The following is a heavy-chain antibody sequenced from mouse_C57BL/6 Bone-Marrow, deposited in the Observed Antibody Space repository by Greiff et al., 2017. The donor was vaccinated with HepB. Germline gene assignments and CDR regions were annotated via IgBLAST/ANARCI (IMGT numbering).Heavy chain of an antibody. CDR1: GFSLSTFGMG. CDR2: IWWDDDK. D-gene: IGHD1-1*01. J-gene: IGHJ2*01. Sequence: ESGPGILQPSQTLSLTCSFSGFSLSTFGMGVGWIRQPSGKGLEWLAHIWWDDDKYYNPALKSRLTISKDTSKNQVFLKIANVDTADTATYYCARMGDYYGSSFYFDYWGQGTTLTVSS. CDR3: ARMGDYYGSSFYFDY. V-gene: IGHV8-8*01.